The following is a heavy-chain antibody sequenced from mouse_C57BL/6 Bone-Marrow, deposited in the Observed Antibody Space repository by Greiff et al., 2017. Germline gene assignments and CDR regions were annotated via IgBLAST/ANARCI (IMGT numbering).Heavy chain of an antibody. Sequence: EVKLQESGGGLVQPGGSMKLSCAASGFTFSDAWMDWVRQSPEKGLEWVAEIRNKANNHATYSAESVKGRFTISRDDCKSSVYLQMNSLRAEDTCIYYCTPRFITTVVGIYYYAMDYWGQGTSVTVSS. J-gene: IGHJ4*01. CDR3: TPRFITTVVGIYYYAMDY. CDR2: IRNKANNHAT. CDR1: GFTFSDAW. D-gene: IGHD1-1*01. V-gene: IGHV6-6*01.